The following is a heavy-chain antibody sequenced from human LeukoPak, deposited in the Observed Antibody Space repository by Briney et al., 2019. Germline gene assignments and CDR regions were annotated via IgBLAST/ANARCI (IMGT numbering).Heavy chain of an antibody. CDR1: GCTFTSYG. CDR3: ARGQDYYDSSGYWGY. CDR2: ISAYNGNT. Sequence: GASVKVSCKASGCTFTSYGISWVRQAPGQGLEWMGWISAYNGNTNYAQKLQGRVTMTTDTSTSTAYMELRSLRSDDTAVYYCARGQDYYDSSGYWGYWGQGTTVTVSS. J-gene: IGHJ6*02. V-gene: IGHV1-18*01. D-gene: IGHD3-22*01.